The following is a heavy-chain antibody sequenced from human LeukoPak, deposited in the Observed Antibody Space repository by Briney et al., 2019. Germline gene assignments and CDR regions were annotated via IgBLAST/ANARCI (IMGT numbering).Heavy chain of an antibody. CDR1: GFSFSSYS. CDR3: ATCCYSYGYYYYYYYMDV. Sequence: GGSLRLSCAASGFSFSSYSLNWVRQAPGKGLEWVSYINNRGSTTSYADSVKGRFTISRDNARNSLYLQMNSLRADDTAVYYCATCCYSYGYYYYYYYMDVWGKGTTVTVTS. V-gene: IGHV3-48*01. J-gene: IGHJ6*03. D-gene: IGHD5-18*01. CDR2: INNRGSTT.